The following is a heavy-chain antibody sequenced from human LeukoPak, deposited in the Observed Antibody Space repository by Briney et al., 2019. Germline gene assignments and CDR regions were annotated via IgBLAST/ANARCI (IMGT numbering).Heavy chain of an antibody. J-gene: IGHJ4*02. CDR1: GGSISTGGYY. Sequence: SQTLSLTCTVSGGSISTGGYYWSWIRQHPGKGLEYIGYIYYRGSTYYSPSLKSRLTISLDTPNNQFSLKLRSVTAADTAVYYCARATDYGDSYYFDHWGQGTPVTVSS. D-gene: IGHD4/OR15-4a*01. V-gene: IGHV4-31*03. CDR2: IYYRGST. CDR3: ARATDYGDSYYFDH.